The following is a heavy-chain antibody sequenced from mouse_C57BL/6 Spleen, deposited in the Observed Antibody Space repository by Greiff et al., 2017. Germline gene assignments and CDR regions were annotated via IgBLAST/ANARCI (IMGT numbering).Heavy chain of an antibody. D-gene: IGHD1-1*01. CDR2: IYPGSGNT. CDR1: GYSFTSYY. Sequence: QVQLQQSGPELVKPGASVKISCKASGYSFTSYYIHWVKQRPGQGLEWIGWIYPGSGNTKYNEKFKGKATLTADTSSSTAYMQLSSLTSEDSAVYYCAREGTTVVATYYYAMDYWGQGTSVTVSS. J-gene: IGHJ4*01. CDR3: AREGTTVVATYYYAMDY. V-gene: IGHV1-66*01.